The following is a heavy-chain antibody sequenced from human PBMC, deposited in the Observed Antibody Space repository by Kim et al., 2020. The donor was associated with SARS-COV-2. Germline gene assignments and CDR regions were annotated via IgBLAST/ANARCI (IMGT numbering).Heavy chain of an antibody. Sequence: SETLSLTCTVSGGSISGYYWSWIRQPPGKGLEWIGYIYNSGSTNYSPSLKSRVTISVDTSKNQFSLHLTSVTAADTAVYYCAGQGGNYYYGMDVWGQGAT. CDR3: AGQGGNYYYGMDV. J-gene: IGHJ6*02. D-gene: IGHD3-16*01. CDR1: GGSISGYY. V-gene: IGHV4-59*08. CDR2: IYNSGST.